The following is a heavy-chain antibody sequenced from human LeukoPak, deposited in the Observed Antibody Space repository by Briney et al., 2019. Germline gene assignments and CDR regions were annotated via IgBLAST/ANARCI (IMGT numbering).Heavy chain of an antibody. CDR3: AKVGIFGLVTYYFDY. V-gene: IGHV3-9*01. D-gene: IGHD3/OR15-3a*01. Sequence: GGSLRLSCAASGFTFSTYAMHWVRQAPGKGLEWVSGISWNSGLIDYADSVKGRFTISRDNAKNSLYLQMNSLKAEDTAFYYCAKVGIFGLVTYYFDYWGQGTLVTVSS. J-gene: IGHJ4*02. CDR1: GFTFSTYA. CDR2: ISWNSGLI.